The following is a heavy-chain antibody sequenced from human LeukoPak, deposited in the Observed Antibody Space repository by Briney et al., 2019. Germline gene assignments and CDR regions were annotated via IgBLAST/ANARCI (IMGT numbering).Heavy chain of an antibody. D-gene: IGHD6-6*01. CDR2: IYYSGST. Sequence: SETLSLTYTVSVGSISSSSYYWGWIRQPPGKGLEWMGSIYYSGSTHYTPSLKSRVTMSVDTSKNQLSLELSSVTAADTAVYYCAREGSSGRYYFDYWGQGTLVTVSS. V-gene: IGHV4-39*02. CDR3: AREGSSGRYYFDY. J-gene: IGHJ4*02. CDR1: VGSISSSSYY.